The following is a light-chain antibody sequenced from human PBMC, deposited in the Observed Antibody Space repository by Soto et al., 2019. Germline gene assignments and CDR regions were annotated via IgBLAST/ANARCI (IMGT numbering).Light chain of an antibody. Sequence: DIQMTQSPSTLSAAVGDRVTITCRASQSISSWLAWYQQKPWKAPKLLIYKPSSLESGLPSSFSGSASGTDFTLTIRSLQPDDFATYYCQQYNSYRRTFGQANKVAIK. J-gene: IGKJ1*01. V-gene: IGKV1-5*03. CDR1: QSISSW. CDR3: QQYNSYRRT. CDR2: KPS.